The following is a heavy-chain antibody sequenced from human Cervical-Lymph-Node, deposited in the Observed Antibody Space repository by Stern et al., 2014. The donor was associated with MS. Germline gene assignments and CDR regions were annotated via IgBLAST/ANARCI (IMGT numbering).Heavy chain of an antibody. CDR2: INPSTGST. V-gene: IGHV1-46*01. CDR1: GYTFTIYY. J-gene: IGHJ4*02. D-gene: IGHD3-10*01. Sequence: QVQLVESGTEVKKSGASVRISCKASGYTFTIYYLHWVRQAPGQGLEWLGIINPSTGSTAYAQKFQDRGTRTNDTSTSTVYLEMSSLISEDTAVYYCARQNMVRGVTELDFWGQGTLVTVSS. CDR3: ARQNMVRGVTELDF.